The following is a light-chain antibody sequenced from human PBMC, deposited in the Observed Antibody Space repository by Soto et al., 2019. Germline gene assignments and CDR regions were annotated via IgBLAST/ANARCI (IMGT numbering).Light chain of an antibody. J-gene: IGKJ4*01. Sequence: EIVLTQSPATLSLSPGERATLSCRASQSVSSYLAWYQQKPGQAPRLLIYDASNRATGIPARLSGSGSGTDFTLTISSLETEDFAVYYCQQSSNWTPLTFGGGTKLEIK. CDR2: DAS. CDR3: QQSSNWTPLT. CDR1: QSVSSY. V-gene: IGKV3-11*01.